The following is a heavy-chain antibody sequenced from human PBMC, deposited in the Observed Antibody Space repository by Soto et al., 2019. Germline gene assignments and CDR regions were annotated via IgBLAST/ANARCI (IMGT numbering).Heavy chain of an antibody. CDR2: IYPGDSDT. V-gene: IGHV5-51*01. D-gene: IGHD3-22*01. J-gene: IGHJ5*02. Sequence: GESLKISCKGSGYSFTSYWIGWVRQMPGKGLEWMGIIYPGDSDTRYSPSFQGQVTISADKSISTAYLQWSSLKASDTAMYYCARFKAYYYDSSGYPLGFDPWGQGTLVTVSS. CDR1: GYSFTSYW. CDR3: ARFKAYYYDSSGYPLGFDP.